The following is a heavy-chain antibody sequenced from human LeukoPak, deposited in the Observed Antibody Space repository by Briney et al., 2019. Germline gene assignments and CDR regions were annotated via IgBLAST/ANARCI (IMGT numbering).Heavy chain of an antibody. Sequence: ASVTVSCKASGYTFSSYDINWVRQATGQGLEGIGWMNPNSGDTGYAQKFQDRVTMTRNTSINTAYMELSSLRSEDTGVYYCARGPPGSSSSDYWGQGTLVTVS. CDR2: MNPNSGDT. CDR3: ARGPPGSSSSDY. V-gene: IGHV1-8*01. J-gene: IGHJ4*02. D-gene: IGHD6-13*01. CDR1: GYTFSSYD.